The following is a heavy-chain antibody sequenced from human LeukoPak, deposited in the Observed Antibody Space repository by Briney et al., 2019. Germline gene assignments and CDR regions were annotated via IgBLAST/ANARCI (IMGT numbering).Heavy chain of an antibody. J-gene: IGHJ4*02. Sequence: GGSLRLSCAASGFTFSSYWMSWVRQAPGKGLEWVSALSGSGGSTYYADSVKGRFTISRDNSKNTLSLQMNSLRAEDTAIYYCAQGKGRFSGSYCFDYWGQGTLVTVSS. D-gene: IGHD1-26*01. CDR3: AQGKGRFSGSYCFDY. CDR2: LSGSGGST. V-gene: IGHV3-23*01. CDR1: GFTFSSYW.